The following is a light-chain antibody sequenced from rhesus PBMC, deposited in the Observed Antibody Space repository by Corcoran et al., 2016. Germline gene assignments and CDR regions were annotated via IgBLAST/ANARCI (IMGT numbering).Light chain of an antibody. V-gene: IGKV3-35*01. Sequence: DIVMTQSPATLSVSPGERAILSCRASQSVNYNLAWFQQKPGQAPRLLVYDASNRATGVPDRFSASGSGTDFTLTISSLDPEDVGVYYCQQESNWPVTFGGGTKVDI. J-gene: IGKJ4*01. CDR3: QQESNWPVT. CDR1: QSVNYN. CDR2: DAS.